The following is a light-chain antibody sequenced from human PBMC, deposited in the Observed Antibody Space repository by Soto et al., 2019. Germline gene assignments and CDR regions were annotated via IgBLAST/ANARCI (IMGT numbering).Light chain of an antibody. CDR3: ATWDDSLNGVV. J-gene: IGLJ3*02. CDR1: SSNIGSNT. Sequence: QSVLTQPPSTSETPGQRVTISCSGSSSNIGSNTVNWYQLFPGTTPKLLIYSNSQRPSGVPDRFSASKAGTSASLAISGLQPEDEGDYYCATWDDSLNGVVFRGGTQLTVL. CDR2: SNS. V-gene: IGLV1-44*01.